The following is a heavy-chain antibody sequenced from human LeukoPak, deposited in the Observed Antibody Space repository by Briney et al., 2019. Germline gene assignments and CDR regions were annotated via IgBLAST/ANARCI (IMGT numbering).Heavy chain of an antibody. D-gene: IGHD4-17*01. CDR1: GGTFSSYA. V-gene: IGHV1-69*04. J-gene: IGHJ5*02. Sequence: SVKVSCKASGGTFSSYAISWVRQAPGQGLEWMGRIIPIFGIANYAQKFQGRVTITADKSTSTAYMELSSLRSEDTAVYYCAREAPHYGDLNGFDPWGQGTLVTVSS. CDR3: AREAPHYGDLNGFDP. CDR2: IIPIFGIA.